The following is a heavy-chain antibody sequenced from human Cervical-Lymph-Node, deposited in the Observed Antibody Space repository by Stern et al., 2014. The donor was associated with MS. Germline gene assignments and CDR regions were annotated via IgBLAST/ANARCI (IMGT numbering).Heavy chain of an antibody. D-gene: IGHD3-16*02. CDR2: ISNTGNT. J-gene: IGHJ5*02. Sequence: QVQLQESGPGLVKPSETLSLTCTVSGGSISASSWSWIRQPPGKGLEWIGYISNTGNTDYSPSLKSRVTISLDTSKNQFSLSLYSVTAADTAVYYCARDRYWGSYRYLGNWFDPWGQGTLVTVSS. CDR1: GGSISASS. CDR3: ARDRYWGSYRYLGNWFDP. V-gene: IGHV4-59*01.